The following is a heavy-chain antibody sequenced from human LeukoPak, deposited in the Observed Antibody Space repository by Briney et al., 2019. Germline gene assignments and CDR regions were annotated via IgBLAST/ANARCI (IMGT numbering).Heavy chain of an antibody. J-gene: IGHJ4*02. Sequence: GASVKVSCKASGYTXTGYYIHWVRQAPGQGLEWMGWINPNSGDTNYAQKFQGRVAMTRDTSISTAYMELSRLRSDDTAVYYCARGVLRDHFDYWGQGTLVIVSS. CDR2: INPNSGDT. D-gene: IGHD3-16*01. CDR3: ARGVLRDHFDY. V-gene: IGHV1-2*02. CDR1: GYTXTGYY.